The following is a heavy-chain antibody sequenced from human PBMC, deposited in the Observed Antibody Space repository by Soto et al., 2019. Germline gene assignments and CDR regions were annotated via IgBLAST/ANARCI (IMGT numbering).Heavy chain of an antibody. CDR3: AKDLSSGWSTPFDY. CDR2: ISYDGSNK. CDR1: GFTFSSYG. D-gene: IGHD6-19*01. Sequence: GCSLRLSCASSGFTFSSYGMHWFLQAPGKGLEWVAVISYDGSNKYYADSVKGRFTISRDNSKNTLYLQMNSLRAEDTAVYYCAKDLSSGWSTPFDYWGQGTLVTVSS. J-gene: IGHJ4*02. V-gene: IGHV3-30*18.